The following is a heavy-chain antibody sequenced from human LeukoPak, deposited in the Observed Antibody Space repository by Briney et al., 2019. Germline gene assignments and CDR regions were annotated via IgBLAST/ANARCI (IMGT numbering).Heavy chain of an antibody. Sequence: PGGSLRLSCAASGFTFSSYGMHWVRQAPGKGLEWVAFIRYDGSNKYYADSVKGRFTISRDNSKNTLYLQMNSLRAEDTAVYYCARGCSSTSCYGGLDYWGQGTLVTVSS. J-gene: IGHJ4*02. CDR3: ARGCSSTSCYGGLDY. CDR2: IRYDGSNK. CDR1: GFTFSSYG. V-gene: IGHV3-30*02. D-gene: IGHD2-2*01.